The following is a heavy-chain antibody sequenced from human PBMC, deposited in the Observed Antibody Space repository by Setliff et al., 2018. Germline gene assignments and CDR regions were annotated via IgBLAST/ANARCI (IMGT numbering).Heavy chain of an antibody. CDR3: ARDRQYCSSTSCYTSYFYYYAMDI. V-gene: IGHV4-38-2*02. CDR2: IYHSGST. D-gene: IGHD2-2*02. J-gene: IGHJ6*02. CDR1: GYSISSGYY. Sequence: SETLSLTCAVSGYSISSGYYWGWIRQPPGKGLEWIGSIYHSGSTYYNPSLKSRVTISVDTSKNQVSLKLSSVTAADTAVYYCARDRQYCSSTSCYTSYFYYYAMDIWGQGTTVTVSS.